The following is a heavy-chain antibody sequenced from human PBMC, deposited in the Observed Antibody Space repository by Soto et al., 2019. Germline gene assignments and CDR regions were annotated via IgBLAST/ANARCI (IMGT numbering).Heavy chain of an antibody. J-gene: IGHJ4*02. Sequence: QVQLVQSGAEVKKPGSSVKVSCKASGGTFSSYAISWVRQAPGQGLEWMGGIIPIFGTANYAQKFQGRVTITADEXXSXAXXELSSLRSEDTAVYYCARDHLGYCSGGSCYGASGYWGQGTLVTVSS. D-gene: IGHD2-15*01. CDR2: IIPIFGTA. CDR3: ARDHLGYCSGGSCYGASGY. V-gene: IGHV1-69*12. CDR1: GGTFSSYA.